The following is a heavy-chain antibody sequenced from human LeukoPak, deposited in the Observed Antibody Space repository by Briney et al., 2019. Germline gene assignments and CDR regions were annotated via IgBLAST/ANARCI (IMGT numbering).Heavy chain of an antibody. CDR1: GFTFSSYS. CDR3: ARTVTTARHIDY. CDR2: ISSSGSTI. J-gene: IGHJ4*02. Sequence: GGSLRLSCAASGFTFSSYSMNWVRQAPGKGLEWVSYISSSGSTIYYADSVKGRFTISRDNAKNSLYLQMNSLRAEDTAVYYCARTVTTARHIDYWGQGTLVTVSS. V-gene: IGHV3-48*04. D-gene: IGHD4-17*01.